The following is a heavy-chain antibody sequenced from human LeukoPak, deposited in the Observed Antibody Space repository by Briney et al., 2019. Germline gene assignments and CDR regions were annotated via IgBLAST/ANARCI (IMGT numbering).Heavy chain of an antibody. Sequence: GGSLRLSCAASGFTFSSYSMNWVRQAPGKGLEWVSSISSSSSYIYYADSVKGRFTISRDSAKNSLYLQMNSLRAEDTAVYYCARVSSGWVDYWGQGTLVTVSS. CDR2: ISSSSSYI. V-gene: IGHV3-21*01. CDR3: ARVSSGWVDY. J-gene: IGHJ4*02. D-gene: IGHD6-19*01. CDR1: GFTFSSYS.